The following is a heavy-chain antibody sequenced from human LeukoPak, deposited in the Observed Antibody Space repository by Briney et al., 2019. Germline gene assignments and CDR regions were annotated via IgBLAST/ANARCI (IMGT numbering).Heavy chain of an antibody. Sequence: PSETLSLTCTVSGDSVASGGYYWNWIRQPPGKGLEWIGYIYYSVSTNYNLSLKSRVTISVDTSENQFSLKLTSVTAAGTAVYYCARGGRGRNWFDPWGQGTLVTVSS. CDR2: IYYSVST. CDR1: GDSVASGGYY. CDR3: ARGGRGRNWFDP. J-gene: IGHJ5*02. D-gene: IGHD3-10*01. V-gene: IGHV4-61*08.